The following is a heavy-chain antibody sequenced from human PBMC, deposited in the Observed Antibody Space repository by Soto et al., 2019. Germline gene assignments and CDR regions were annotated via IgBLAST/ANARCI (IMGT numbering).Heavy chain of an antibody. D-gene: IGHD1-26*01. CDR2: ISSSSSTI. CDR1: GFTFSSYS. Sequence: EVQLVESGGGLVQPGGSLRLSCAASGFTFSSYSMNWVRQAPGKGLEWVSYISSSSSTIYYADSVKGRFTISRDNAKNSLYLQMNSLRAEDTAVYYCARVRMMSTLYYYMDVWGKGTTVTVPS. V-gene: IGHV3-48*01. CDR3: ARVRMMSTLYYYMDV. J-gene: IGHJ6*03.